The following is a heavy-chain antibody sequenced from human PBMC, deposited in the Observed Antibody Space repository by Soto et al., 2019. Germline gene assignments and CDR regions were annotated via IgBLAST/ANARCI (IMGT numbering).Heavy chain of an antibody. D-gene: IGHD6-19*01. J-gene: IGHJ6*02. V-gene: IGHV1-69*13. CDR3: ARVTSSGWYFPAYYYYGMDV. Sequence: SVTVCCKASVGTFSSYAISWVRQAPGQGLEWMGGIIPIFGTANYAQKFQGRVTITADESTSTAYMELSSLRSEDTAVYYCARVTSSGWYFPAYYYYGMDVWGQGTTVTVSS. CDR1: VGTFSSYA. CDR2: IIPIFGTA.